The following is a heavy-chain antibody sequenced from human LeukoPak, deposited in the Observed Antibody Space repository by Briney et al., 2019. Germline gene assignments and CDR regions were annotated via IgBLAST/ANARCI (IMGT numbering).Heavy chain of an antibody. Sequence: SGTLSLTCAVSGDSISSSNWWSWVRQPPGQGLEWIGEIYHSGSTNYNPSLKSRVTISLDKSKNQFSLKLSSVTAADTAVYYCARGKRGYSSSWYDYWGQGTLVTVSS. CDR3: ARGKRGYSSSWYDY. J-gene: IGHJ4*02. CDR2: IYHSGST. CDR1: GDSISSSNW. D-gene: IGHD6-13*01. V-gene: IGHV4-4*02.